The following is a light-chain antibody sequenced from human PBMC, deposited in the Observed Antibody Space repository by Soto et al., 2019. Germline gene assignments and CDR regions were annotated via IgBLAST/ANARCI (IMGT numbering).Light chain of an antibody. V-gene: IGKV3D-20*02. J-gene: IGKJ1*01. CDR1: QSVSSSY. Sequence: EIVLTQSPCTLSLTPGERATFSCRVSQSVSSSYLAWYQQKPGQAPRLLIYDASNRATGIPARFSGSGSGTDFTLTISSLEPEDFAVYYCQQRTNWPPWTFGQGTKVDIK. CDR2: DAS. CDR3: QQRTNWPPWT.